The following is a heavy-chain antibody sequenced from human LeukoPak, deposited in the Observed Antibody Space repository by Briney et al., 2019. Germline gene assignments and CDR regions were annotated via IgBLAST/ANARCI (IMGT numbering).Heavy chain of an antibody. J-gene: IGHJ4*02. Sequence: SETLSLTCAVYGGSFSGYYWSWIRQPPGKGLEWIGEINHSGSTNYNPSLKSRVTISVDTSKNQFSLKLSSVTAADTAVYYCARETDGDYFDYWGKGTLVTVSS. V-gene: IGHV4-34*01. CDR3: ARETDGDYFDY. CDR2: INHSGST. CDR1: GGSFSGYY. D-gene: IGHD4-17*01.